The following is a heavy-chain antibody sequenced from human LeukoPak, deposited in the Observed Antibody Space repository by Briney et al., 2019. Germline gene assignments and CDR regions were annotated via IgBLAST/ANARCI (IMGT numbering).Heavy chain of an antibody. D-gene: IGHD3-16*01. CDR2: IYYSGST. V-gene: IGHV4-39*01. Sequence: SETLSLTCTVSGGSISSSSYYWGWVRQPPGKGLEWMGSIYYSGSTYYNSALNSRLTISVDTSKNQFSLNLASVTAADTAVYYCASHRHNGGHHFWGQGALVTVSS. J-gene: IGHJ4*02. CDR3: ASHRHNGGHHF. CDR1: GGSISSSSYY.